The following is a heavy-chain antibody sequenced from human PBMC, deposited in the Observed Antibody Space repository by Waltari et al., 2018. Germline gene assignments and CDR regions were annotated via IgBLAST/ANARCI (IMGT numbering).Heavy chain of an antibody. Sequence: QVQLQQWGAGLLKPSETLSLTCAVYGGSFSGYYWSWIRQPPGKGLEWIGEINHSGSTTYNPSLKSRVTISVDTSKNQFSLKLGSVTAADTAVYYCARGASGDAFDIWGQGTMVTVSS. CDR1: GGSFSGYY. D-gene: IGHD3-10*01. CDR3: ARGASGDAFDI. V-gene: IGHV4-34*01. CDR2: INHSGST. J-gene: IGHJ3*02.